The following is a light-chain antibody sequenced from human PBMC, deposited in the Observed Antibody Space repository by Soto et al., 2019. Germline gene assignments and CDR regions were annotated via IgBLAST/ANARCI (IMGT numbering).Light chain of an antibody. Sequence: QSALTQPASASGSPGQSVTISCTGSSSDVGGYNYVSWYQQHPGKAPKLVIYEVSKRPSGVPDRFSGSKSGNTASLTVSGLQAEDEADYYCSSYTGTSNFGVFGPGNKVTVL. CDR2: EVS. CDR1: SSDVGGYNY. CDR3: SSYTGTSNFGV. J-gene: IGLJ1*01. V-gene: IGLV2-8*01.